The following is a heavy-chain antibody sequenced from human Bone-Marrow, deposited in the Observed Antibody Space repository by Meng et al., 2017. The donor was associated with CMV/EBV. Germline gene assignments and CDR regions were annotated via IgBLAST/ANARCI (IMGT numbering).Heavy chain of an antibody. D-gene: IGHD4-17*01. V-gene: IGHV3-21*01. CDR1: GFTFSSYT. J-gene: IGHJ4*02. Sequence: GGSLRLSCAASGFTFSSYTMNWVRQAPGKGLEWVSSITSSSGYIYYADSVKGRFTISRDNAKNSLYLQMNSLRAEDTAVCYCARDPLPSSDYGDPDGDYWGQGTLVTVSS. CDR2: ITSSSGYI. CDR3: ARDPLPSSDYGDPDGDY.